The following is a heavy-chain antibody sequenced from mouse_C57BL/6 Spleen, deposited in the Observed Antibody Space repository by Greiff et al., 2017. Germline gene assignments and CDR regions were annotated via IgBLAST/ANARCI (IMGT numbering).Heavy chain of an antibody. CDR2: INPNNGGT. V-gene: IGHV1-22*01. Sequence: DVQLVESGPELVKPGASVKMSCKASGYTFTDYNMHWVKQSHGKSLEWIGYINPNNGGTSYNQKFKGKATLTVNKSSSTAYMELRSLTSEDSAVYYCAKRYGSSYWYFDVWGTGTTVTVSS. D-gene: IGHD1-1*01. J-gene: IGHJ1*03. CDR1: GYTFTDYN. CDR3: AKRYGSSYWYFDV.